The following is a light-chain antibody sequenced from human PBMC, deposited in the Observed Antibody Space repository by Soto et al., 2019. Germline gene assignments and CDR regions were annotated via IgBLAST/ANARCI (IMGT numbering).Light chain of an antibody. CDR3: QHYNSYSEA. Sequence: DIQMTQSPSTLSASVGDRVTITCRASQSISSWLAWYQQKPGKAPNLLIYKASTLESGVPSRFSGSGSGTEFNLTIRRLQPDDFENSYCQHYNSYSEAFGQGTKV. CDR1: QSISSW. CDR2: KAS. V-gene: IGKV1-5*03. J-gene: IGKJ1*01.